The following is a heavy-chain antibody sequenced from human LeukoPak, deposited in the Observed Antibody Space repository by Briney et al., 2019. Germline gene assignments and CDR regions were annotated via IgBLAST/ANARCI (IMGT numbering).Heavy chain of an antibody. Sequence: PGGSLRLSCAASGFTFSDYYMTWIRRAPGKGLEWVSYISSSSGFTKYADSVRGRFTISRDNAKNSLYLRMNTLRVDDTAVYYCARGSPPGDWGQGTLVTVSS. J-gene: IGHJ4*02. V-gene: IGHV3-11*05. CDR3: ARGSPPGD. D-gene: IGHD3-16*01. CDR2: ISSSSGFT. CDR1: GFTFSDYY.